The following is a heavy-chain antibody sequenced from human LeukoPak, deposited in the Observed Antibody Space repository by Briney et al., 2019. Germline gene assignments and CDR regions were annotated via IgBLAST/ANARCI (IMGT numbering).Heavy chain of an antibody. J-gene: IGHJ4*02. CDR2: IDYSGST. D-gene: IGHD6-19*01. V-gene: IGHV4-59*01. CDR1: GGSTSSYY. CDR3: AREGKLTGYFGGLGFNY. Sequence: SETLSLTCTVSGGSTSSYYWSWIRQPPGKGLEWIGNIDYSGSTIYNPALKSRVTVSVDTSKNQFSLNLTSVTAADTAVYFCAREGKLTGYFGGLGFNYWGPGILVTVSS.